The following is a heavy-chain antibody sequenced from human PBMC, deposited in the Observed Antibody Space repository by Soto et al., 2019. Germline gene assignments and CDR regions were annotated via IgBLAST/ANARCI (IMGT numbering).Heavy chain of an antibody. CDR2: INPTGGST. J-gene: IGHJ3*02. D-gene: IGHD6-13*01. CDR3: ATSGYSISDAFDI. V-gene: IGHV1-46*01. Sequence: ASVKVSCKASGYTFTSYFIHWVRQAPGQGLEWMGIINPTGGSTSYAQKFQGRVTMTRDTSTSTVYMELSSLRSEDTAVYYCATSGYSISDAFDIWGQGTMVTVSS. CDR1: GYTFTSYF.